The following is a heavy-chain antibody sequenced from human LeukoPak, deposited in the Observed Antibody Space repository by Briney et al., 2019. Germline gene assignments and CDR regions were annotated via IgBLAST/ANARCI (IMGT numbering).Heavy chain of an antibody. CDR1: GYTFTGYY. CDR3: ARVGQNYYDSGEDAFDI. J-gene: IGHJ3*02. Sequence: VKVSCKASGYTFTGYYMHWVRQAPGQGLEWMGWINPNSGGTNYAQKFQGRVTMTRDTSISTAYMELSRLRSDDTAVYYCARVGQNYYDSGEDAFDIWGQGTMVTVSS. V-gene: IGHV1-2*02. D-gene: IGHD3-10*01. CDR2: INPNSGGT.